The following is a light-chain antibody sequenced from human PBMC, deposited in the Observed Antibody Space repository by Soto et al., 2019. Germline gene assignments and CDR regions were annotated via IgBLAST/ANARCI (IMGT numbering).Light chain of an antibody. CDR1: QTISNTY. J-gene: IGKJ1*01. Sequence: EIVLTQSPGTLSLSPGETATLSCRASQTISNTYLAWYQQKPGQAPRLLIYGASTRATGIPGRFSGSGSGTDFSLTVNRLEPEDFAVYYCQQYGSSPRTFGQRTKVEI. V-gene: IGKV3-20*01. CDR2: GAS. CDR3: QQYGSSPRT.